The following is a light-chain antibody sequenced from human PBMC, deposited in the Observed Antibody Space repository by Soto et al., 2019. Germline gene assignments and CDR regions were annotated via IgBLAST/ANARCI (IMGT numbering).Light chain of an antibody. CDR3: LQDYNYPP. CDR1: QAIRND. J-gene: IGKJ1*01. Sequence: AIQMTQSPSSLSASVGDRVTITCRASQAIRNDLGWYQQKPGKAPKLLIYAASSLQSGVPSRFSGSGSGTDFTLTISSLQPEDFATYYCLQDYNYPPIGQGTKVEIK. V-gene: IGKV1-6*01. CDR2: AAS.